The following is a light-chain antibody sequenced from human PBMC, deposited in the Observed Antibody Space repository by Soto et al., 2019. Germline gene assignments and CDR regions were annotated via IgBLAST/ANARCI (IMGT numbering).Light chain of an antibody. Sequence: DIQMTRSPSTLSASGGDRVTITCRASQSISSWLAWYQQKPGKAPKLLIYDASSLESGVPSRFSGSGSGTEFTLTISSLQPDDFATYYCQQYNSYSLTFGGGTKVEIK. CDR1: QSISSW. CDR3: QQYNSYSLT. J-gene: IGKJ4*01. V-gene: IGKV1-5*01. CDR2: DAS.